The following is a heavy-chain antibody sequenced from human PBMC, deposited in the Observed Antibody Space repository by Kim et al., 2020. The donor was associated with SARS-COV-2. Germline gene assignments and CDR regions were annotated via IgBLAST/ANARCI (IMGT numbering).Heavy chain of an antibody. Sequence: KGRFTISRDNAKNSLYLQMNSLRAEDTAVYYCARREPGAYYYDSSGYIDYWGQGTLVTVSS. J-gene: IGHJ4*02. CDR3: ARREPGAYYYDSSGYIDY. V-gene: IGHV3-11*06. D-gene: IGHD3-22*01.